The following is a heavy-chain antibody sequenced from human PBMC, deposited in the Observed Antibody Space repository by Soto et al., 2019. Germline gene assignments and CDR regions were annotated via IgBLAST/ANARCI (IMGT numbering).Heavy chain of an antibody. CDR2: IDPSDSYT. D-gene: IGHD6-25*01. J-gene: IGHJ5*02. CDR3: ARLVYSSDLGSQYNWFDP. Sequence: PGGSLKISCKGSGYSFTSYWISWVRQMPGKGLEWMGRIDPSDSYTNYSPSFQGHVTISADKSISTAYLQWSSLKASDTAMYYCARLVYSSDLGSQYNWFDPWGQGTLVTVSS. CDR1: GYSFTSYW. V-gene: IGHV5-10-1*01.